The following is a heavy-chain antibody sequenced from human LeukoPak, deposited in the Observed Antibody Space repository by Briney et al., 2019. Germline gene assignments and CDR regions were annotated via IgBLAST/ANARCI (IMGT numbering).Heavy chain of an antibody. CDR3: ARDPLVRGVFDY. Sequence: SVKVSCKASGGTFSSYAISWVRQAPGQGLEWMGRIIPILGIANYAQKFQGRVTITADKSTSTAYMERSSLRSEDTAVYYCARDPLVRGVFDYWGQGTLVTVSS. J-gene: IGHJ4*02. D-gene: IGHD3-10*01. V-gene: IGHV1-69*04. CDR1: GGTFSSYA. CDR2: IIPILGIA.